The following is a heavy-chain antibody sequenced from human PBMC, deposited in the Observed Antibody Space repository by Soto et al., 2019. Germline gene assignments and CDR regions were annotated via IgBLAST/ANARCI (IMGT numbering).Heavy chain of an antibody. CDR3: ARDRGYYDSSGYFDY. V-gene: IGHV4-31*03. CDR2: IYYSGST. CDR1: GGSISSGGYY. D-gene: IGHD3-22*01. J-gene: IGHJ4*02. Sequence: SETLSLTCTVSGGSISSGGYYWSWIRQHPGKGLEWIGYIYYSGSTYYNPSLKSRVTISVDTSKNQFSLKLSSVTAADTAVYYCARDRGYYDSSGYFDYWGQGTLVTSPQ.